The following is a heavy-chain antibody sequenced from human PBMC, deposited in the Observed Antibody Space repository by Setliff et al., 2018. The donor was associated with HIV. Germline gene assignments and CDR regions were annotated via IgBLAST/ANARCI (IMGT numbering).Heavy chain of an antibody. V-gene: IGHV4-34*01. J-gene: IGHJ4*02. CDR3: ARVKPHLRRSGSYWIVDY. Sequence: SETLSLTCAVYGGSFSGYYWNWIRQPPGKGLEWIGEINHSGSTNYNPSLKSRVTISVDTSKNQFSLKLSSVTAADTAVYHCARVKPHLRRSGSYWIVDYWGQGTLVTV. D-gene: IGHD1-26*01. CDR1: GGSFSGYY. CDR2: INHSGST.